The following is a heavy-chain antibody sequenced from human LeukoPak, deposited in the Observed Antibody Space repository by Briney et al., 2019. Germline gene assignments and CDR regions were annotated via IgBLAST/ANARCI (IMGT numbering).Heavy chain of an antibody. J-gene: IGHJ4*02. Sequence: PGGSLRLSCAASGFTFSGYGMHWVRQSPVKGLEWVAFIGDDGNTEDYMDSVKGRFTISRDSSKNTVSLQMNSLRREDTAVYYCARDYHTKNTIDYWGQGTLVTVSS. D-gene: IGHD2-2*01. CDR3: ARDYHTKNTIDY. CDR2: IGDDGNTE. CDR1: GFTFSGYG. V-gene: IGHV3-30*02.